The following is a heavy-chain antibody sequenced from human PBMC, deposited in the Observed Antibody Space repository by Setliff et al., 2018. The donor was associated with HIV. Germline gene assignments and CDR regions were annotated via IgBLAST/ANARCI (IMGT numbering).Heavy chain of an antibody. J-gene: IGHJ4*02. CDR2: ISHDGSTQ. CDR3: AREYSFGSNLDS. V-gene: IGHV3-30*01. CDR1: GFTSSNYV. Sequence: LSLSCVASGFTSSNYVLHWVRQAPGKGLEWVAAISHDGSTQYYADSLMGRFTISRDNSKNMIYLQLNNLRTEDTGVYYCAREYSFGSNLDSWGQGTLVTVSS. D-gene: IGHD5-18*01.